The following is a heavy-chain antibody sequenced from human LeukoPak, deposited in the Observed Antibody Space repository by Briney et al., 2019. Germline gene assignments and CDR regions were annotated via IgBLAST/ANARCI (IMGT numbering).Heavy chain of an antibody. Sequence: GGSLRLSCAASGLTFSSYAMHWVRQAPGKGLEWVAFIRYDGSNKYYADSVKGRFTISRDNSKNTLYLQMNSLRAEDTAVYYCAKDGGEYYDILTGYYPRLYYMDVWGKGTTVTISS. CDR3: AKDGGEYYDILTGYYPRLYYMDV. CDR1: GLTFSSYA. D-gene: IGHD3-9*01. V-gene: IGHV3-30*02. CDR2: IRYDGSNK. J-gene: IGHJ6*03.